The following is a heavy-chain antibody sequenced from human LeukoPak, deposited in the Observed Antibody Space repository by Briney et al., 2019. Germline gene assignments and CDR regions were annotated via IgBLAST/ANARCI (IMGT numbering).Heavy chain of an antibody. CDR1: GGSFSGYY. Sequence: SETLSLTYAVYGGSFSGYYWIWIRQPPGKGLEWIGSIYYSGSTYYNPSLKSRVTISVDTSKNQFSLKLSSVTAADTAVYYCARLGPLWLGAFDIWGQGTMVTVSS. V-gene: IGHV4-34*01. D-gene: IGHD3-10*01. CDR3: ARLGPLWLGAFDI. J-gene: IGHJ3*02. CDR2: IYYSGST.